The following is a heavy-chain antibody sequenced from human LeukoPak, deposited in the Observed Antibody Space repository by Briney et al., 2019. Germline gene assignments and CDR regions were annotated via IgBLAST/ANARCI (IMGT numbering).Heavy chain of an antibody. J-gene: IGHJ6*04. D-gene: IGHD5-12*01. V-gene: IGHV3-21*01. CDR1: GFTYSSHS. Sequence: GGSLRLSCAASGFTYSSHSMNWVRQAPGKGLEWVSSISSSSSYIYYADSVKGRFTISRDNAKNSLYLQMNSLRAEDTAVYYCARGLRNSGYETPYYYYGMDAWGKGTTVTVSS. CDR2: ISSSSSYI. CDR3: ARGLRNSGYETPYYYYGMDA.